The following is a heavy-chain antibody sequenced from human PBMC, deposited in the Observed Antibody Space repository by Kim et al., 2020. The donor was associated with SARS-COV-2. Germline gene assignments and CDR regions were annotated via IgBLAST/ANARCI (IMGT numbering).Heavy chain of an antibody. Sequence: GGSLRLSCAASGFTFSSYSMNWVRQAPGKGLEWVSSISSSSSYIYYADSVKGRFTISRDNAKNSLYLQMNSLRAEDTAVYYCARVGDILTGYSHAPYYYYYGMDVWGQGTTVTVSS. J-gene: IGHJ6*02. CDR1: GFTFSSYS. D-gene: IGHD3-9*01. V-gene: IGHV3-21*01. CDR2: ISSSSSYI. CDR3: ARVGDILTGYSHAPYYYYYGMDV.